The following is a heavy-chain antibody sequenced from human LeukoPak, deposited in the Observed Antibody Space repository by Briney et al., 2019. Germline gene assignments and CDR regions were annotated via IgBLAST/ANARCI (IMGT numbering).Heavy chain of an antibody. D-gene: IGHD6-19*01. CDR2: ISSSSSTI. CDR3: ARRSSRSGWYGFYEYFQH. Sequence: PGGSLRLSCAASGFTFSSYSMNWVRQAPGKGLEWVSYISSSSSTIYYADSVKGRFTISRDNAKNSLYLQMNSLRAEDTAVYYCARRSSRSGWYGFYEYFQHRGQGTLVTVSS. V-gene: IGHV3-48*04. J-gene: IGHJ1*01. CDR1: GFTFSSYS.